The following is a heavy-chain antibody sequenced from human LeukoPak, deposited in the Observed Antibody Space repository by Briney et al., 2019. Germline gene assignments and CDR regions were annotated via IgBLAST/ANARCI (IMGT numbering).Heavy chain of an antibody. CDR3: ARGGGFLDH. Sequence: GGSLRLSCGASGFTFSSYWLSWVRQAPGRGLEWLAKIMQDGSEKNYVDSVKGRFTISRDNAKNSLYLQMYSLRAEDTAVYYCARGGGFLDHWGQGTLVTVSS. D-gene: IGHD2-15*01. J-gene: IGHJ4*02. V-gene: IGHV3-7*02. CDR1: GFTFSSYW. CDR2: IMQDGSEK.